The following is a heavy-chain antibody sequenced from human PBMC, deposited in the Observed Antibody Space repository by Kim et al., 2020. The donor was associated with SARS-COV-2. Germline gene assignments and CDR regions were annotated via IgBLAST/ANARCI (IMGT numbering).Heavy chain of an antibody. Sequence: GGSLRLSCAASGFTFSSYAMSWVRQAPGKGLEWVSVIYSGGSSTYYADSVKGRFTISRDNSKNTLYLQMNSLRAEDTAVYYCAKVDRQWLVGYCYYGMDVWGQGTTVTVS. J-gene: IGHJ6*02. CDR2: IYSGGSST. D-gene: IGHD6-19*01. CDR1: GFTFSSYA. V-gene: IGHV3-23*03. CDR3: AKVDRQWLVGYCYYGMDV.